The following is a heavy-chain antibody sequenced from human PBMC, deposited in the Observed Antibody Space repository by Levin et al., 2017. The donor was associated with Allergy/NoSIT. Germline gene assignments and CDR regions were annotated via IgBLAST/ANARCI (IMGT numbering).Heavy chain of an antibody. V-gene: IGHV4-30-2*01. D-gene: IGHD4-23*01. CDR1: GGSVSVGGYS. J-gene: IGHJ4*02. CDR3: ARGGNGGNSEHYFDY. Sequence: ASETLSLTCAVSGGSVSVGGYSWSWIRQPPGKGLEWIGYIYHSGSTYYNPSLKSRVTISVDRSKNQFSLKLSSVTAADTAVYYCARGGNGGNSEHYFDYWGQGTLVTVSS. CDR2: IYHSGST.